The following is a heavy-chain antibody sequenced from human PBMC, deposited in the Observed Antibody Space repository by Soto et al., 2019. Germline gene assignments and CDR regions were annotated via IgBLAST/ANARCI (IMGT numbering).Heavy chain of an antibody. Sequence: QVQLEESGGGVVQPGRSLRLSCEASGFTFNTYSMDWVRQPPGKGLEWLAAIWYDGTQKYYADSVKGRFIISRDNSKKTLYLEMNSLRAEDTAVYYCARAGGTTVTGLWHFDSWGQGTLVTVSS. J-gene: IGHJ4*02. CDR2: IWYDGTQK. D-gene: IGHD4-17*01. CDR3: ARAGGTTVTGLWHFDS. CDR1: GFTFNTYS. V-gene: IGHV3-33*01.